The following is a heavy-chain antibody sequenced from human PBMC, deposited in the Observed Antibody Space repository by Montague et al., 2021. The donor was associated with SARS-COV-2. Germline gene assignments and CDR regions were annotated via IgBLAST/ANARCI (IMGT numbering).Heavy chain of an antibody. CDR2: VFYNKGT. CDR3: VRHPHDDGLDGPPDF. CDR1: GVSVTDYY. D-gene: IGHD3-10*01. V-gene: IGHV4-59*08. Sequence: SETLSLTCTISGVSVTDYYWSWIRQPPGKGLEWVGDVFYNKGTNFNPSLKSRVAISVDTSKNQFSLRLTSVTAADTAVYHCVRHPHDDGLDGPPDFWGQGALVTVSS. J-gene: IGHJ4*02.